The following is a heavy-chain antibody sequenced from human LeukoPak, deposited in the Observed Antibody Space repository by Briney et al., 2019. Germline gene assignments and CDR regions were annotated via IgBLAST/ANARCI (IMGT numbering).Heavy chain of an antibody. Sequence: SETLSLTCAVYGGSFSGYYWSWIRQPPGKGLEWIGEINHSGSTNYNPSLKSRVTISVDTSKNQFFLKLSSVTAADTAVYYCARRTSYYYDSSGYPFDYWGQGTLVTVSS. V-gene: IGHV4-34*01. CDR2: INHSGST. CDR1: GGSFSGYY. J-gene: IGHJ4*02. D-gene: IGHD3-22*01. CDR3: ARRTSYYYDSSGYPFDY.